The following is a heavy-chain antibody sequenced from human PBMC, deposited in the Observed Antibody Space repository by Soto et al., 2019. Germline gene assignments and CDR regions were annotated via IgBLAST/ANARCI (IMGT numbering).Heavy chain of an antibody. D-gene: IGHD4-17*01. J-gene: IGHJ4*02. V-gene: IGHV3-30-3*01. CDR2: ISYDGSNK. Sequence: SLRLSCAASGFTFSSYAMHWVRQAPGKGLEWVAVISYDGSNKYYADSVKGRFTISRDNSKNTLYLQMNSLRAEDTAVYYCARELIMTTVTTGDYWGQGTLVTVSS. CDR1: GFTFSSYA. CDR3: ARELIMTTVTTGDY.